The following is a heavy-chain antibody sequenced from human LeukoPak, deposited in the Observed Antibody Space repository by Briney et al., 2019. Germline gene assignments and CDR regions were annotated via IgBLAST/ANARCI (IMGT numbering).Heavy chain of an antibody. Sequence: ASVKVSCKASGYTFTNYDIMWVRQATGQGPEWMGWMNSNSGNTGYAQKFQGRATMTRDTSINTAYMELHSLTSEDTAVYYCARGRGGTVVRGYLDYWGQGTLVTVSS. D-gene: IGHD3-10*01. J-gene: IGHJ4*02. CDR2: MNSNSGNT. V-gene: IGHV1-8*01. CDR1: GYTFTNYD. CDR3: ARGRGGTVVRGYLDY.